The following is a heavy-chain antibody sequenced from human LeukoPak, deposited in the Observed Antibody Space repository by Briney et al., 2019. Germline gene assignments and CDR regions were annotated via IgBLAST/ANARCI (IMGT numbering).Heavy chain of an antibody. V-gene: IGHV1-69*05. D-gene: IGHD5-24*01. J-gene: IGHJ3*01. Sequence: SVKVSCKASGGTFSSYAISWVRQAPGQGLEWMGRIIPIFGTENYAQKFQGRVTITTDESTSTAYMELSSLRSEDTAVYYCARGYEMATIEMAFDFWGQGTMVTVSS. CDR3: ARGYEMATIEMAFDF. CDR2: IIPIFGTE. CDR1: GGTFSSYA.